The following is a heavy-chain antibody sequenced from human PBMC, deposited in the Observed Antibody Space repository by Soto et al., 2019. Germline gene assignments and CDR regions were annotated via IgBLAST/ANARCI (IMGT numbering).Heavy chain of an antibody. J-gene: IGHJ4*02. D-gene: IGHD3-10*01. CDR3: ARGHRSASWLIDY. V-gene: IGHV3-30*03. Sequence: GGSLRVPCAASGFTFNSYGMHRVRPAPGEGLEWVAGISYEGSNKYYADSVKVRFTISRDNCKKTLYLQSTGMSAEDTEWYYCARGHRSASWLIDYWGQGTLDTGSS. CDR1: GFTFNSYG. CDR2: ISYEGSNK.